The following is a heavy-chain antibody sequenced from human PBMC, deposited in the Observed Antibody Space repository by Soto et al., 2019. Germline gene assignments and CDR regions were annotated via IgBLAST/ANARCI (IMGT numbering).Heavy chain of an antibody. CDR1: GFTFTSSA. CDR3: AEDPFPYDSSGPPFDY. J-gene: IGHJ4*02. V-gene: IGHV1-58*01. D-gene: IGHD3-22*01. Sequence: SVKVSCMASGFTFTSSAVQWVRQARVQRLEWIGWIVVGSGNTNYAQKFQERVTITRDMSTSTAYMELSSLRSEDTAVYYCAEDPFPYDSSGPPFDYWGQGTPVTVYS. CDR2: IVVGSGNT.